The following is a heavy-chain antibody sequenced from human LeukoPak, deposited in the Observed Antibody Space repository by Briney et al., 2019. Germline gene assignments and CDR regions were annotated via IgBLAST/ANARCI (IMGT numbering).Heavy chain of an antibody. J-gene: IGHJ4*02. V-gene: IGHV3-66*01. Sequence: PGGSLRLSCAASGLTVSSNYMSWVRQAPGKGLEWVSVIFSGGTTNYVESVKGRFTIYRDSSKNTLFLQMNSLRPENTAVYYCAGEVYRPWWGQGILVTVSS. D-gene: IGHD2-8*01. CDR1: GLTVSSNY. CDR3: AGEVYRPW. CDR2: IFSGGTT.